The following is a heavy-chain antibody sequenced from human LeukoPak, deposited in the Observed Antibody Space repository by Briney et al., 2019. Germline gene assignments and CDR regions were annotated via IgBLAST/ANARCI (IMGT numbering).Heavy chain of an antibody. CDR3: ARSPSPYSSGWYFDY. J-gene: IGHJ4*02. D-gene: IGHD6-19*01. V-gene: IGHV6-1*01. Sequence: SQTLSLTCAISGDSVSINSAAWNWIRQSPSRGLEWLGRTYQRSKWYNDYAVSVKSRITINPDISKNQFSLQLNSVTPEDTAVYYCARSPSPYSSGWYFDYWGQGALVTVSS. CDR2: TYQRSKWYN. CDR1: GDSVSINSAA.